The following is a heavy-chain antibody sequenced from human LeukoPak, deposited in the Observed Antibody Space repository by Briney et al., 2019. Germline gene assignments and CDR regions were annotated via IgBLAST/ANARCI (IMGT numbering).Heavy chain of an antibody. J-gene: IGHJ4*02. CDR2: IIPILGIA. Sequence: SVKVSCKASGGTFSTYAISWVRQAPGQGLEWMGRIIPILGIANYAQKFQGRVTITADKSTSTAYMELSSLRSEDTAVYYRARAHSRGTSSYYFDYWGQGTLVTVSS. D-gene: IGHD6-6*01. CDR1: GGTFSTYA. V-gene: IGHV1-69*04. CDR3: ARAHSRGTSSYYFDY.